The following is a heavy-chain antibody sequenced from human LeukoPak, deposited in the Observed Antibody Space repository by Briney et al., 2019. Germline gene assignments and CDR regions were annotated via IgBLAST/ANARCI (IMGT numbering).Heavy chain of an antibody. CDR3: AGLSSSWYVAP. CDR1: GGSISSYY. CDR2: IYYSGST. J-gene: IGHJ3*01. V-gene: IGHV4-59*01. D-gene: IGHD6-13*01. Sequence: SETLSLTCTVSGGSISSYYWSWIRQPPGKGLEWIGYIYYSGSTNYNPSLKSRVTISVDTSKNQFSLKLSSVTAADTAVYYCAGLSSSWYVAPWGQGTMVTVSS.